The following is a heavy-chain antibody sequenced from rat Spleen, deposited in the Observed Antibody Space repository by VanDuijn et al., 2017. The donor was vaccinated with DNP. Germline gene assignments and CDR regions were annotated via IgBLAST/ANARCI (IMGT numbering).Heavy chain of an antibody. Sequence: VQLQESGPGLVRPSQSLSLTCSVTGYSITSNYWGWIRKFPGNKMEYIGHISYSGSTNYNPSLKSRFSITRDTSKNQFFLQLNSVTAEDTATYYCARGVYATYYYRNWYFDFWGPGTMVTVSS. D-gene: IGHD1-6*01. V-gene: IGHV3-1*01. J-gene: IGHJ1*01. CDR2: ISYSGST. CDR1: GYSITSNY. CDR3: ARGVYATYYYRNWYFDF.